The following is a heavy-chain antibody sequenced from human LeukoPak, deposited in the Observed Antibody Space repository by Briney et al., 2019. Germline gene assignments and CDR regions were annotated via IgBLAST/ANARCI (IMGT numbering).Heavy chain of an antibody. CDR1: GIIFSNYG. Sequence: GGSLRLSCAASGIIFSNYGMHWVRQAPGKGLEWVALIWYDGSNKYYTDSVKGRLTISRDNSKNTLYLQMNSLRAEDTAVYYCAREGPRGNSQFDYWGQGTLVTVSS. CDR3: AREGPRGNSQFDY. J-gene: IGHJ4*02. CDR2: IWYDGSNK. V-gene: IGHV3-33*01. D-gene: IGHD2/OR15-2a*01.